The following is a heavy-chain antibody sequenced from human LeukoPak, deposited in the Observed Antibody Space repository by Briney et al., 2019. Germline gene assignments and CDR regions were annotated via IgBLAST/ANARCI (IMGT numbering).Heavy chain of an antibody. CDR2: ISGYNGKT. Sequence: ASVKVSCKASGYTFNTYGITWVRQAPGQGLEWMGWISGYNGKTKYARKLQDRVTMTTDTSTTTAYMGLRSLTSDGTAVYYCARAGAVVDNWFDPWGQGTLVTVSS. D-gene: IGHD2-15*01. J-gene: IGHJ5*02. V-gene: IGHV1-18*01. CDR3: ARAGAVVDNWFDP. CDR1: GYTFNTYG.